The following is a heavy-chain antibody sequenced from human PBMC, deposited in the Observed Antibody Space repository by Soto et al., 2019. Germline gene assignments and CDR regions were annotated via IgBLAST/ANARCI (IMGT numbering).Heavy chain of an antibody. J-gene: IGHJ5*02. D-gene: IGHD3-10*01. V-gene: IGHV3-48*02. CDR2: ISSSSSTI. Sequence: LRLSCAASGFTFSSYSMNWVRQAPGKGLEWVSYISSSSSTIYYADSVKGRFTISRDNAQNSLYLQMNNLRDEDTAVYYCARDAIPMWFGDTWGQGTLVTVSS. CDR1: GFTFSSYS. CDR3: ARDAIPMWFGDT.